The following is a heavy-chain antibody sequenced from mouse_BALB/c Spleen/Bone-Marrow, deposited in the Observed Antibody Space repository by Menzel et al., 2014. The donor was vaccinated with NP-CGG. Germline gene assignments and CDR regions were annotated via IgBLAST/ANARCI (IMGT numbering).Heavy chain of an antibody. J-gene: IGHJ3*01. CDR1: GFSLTSYD. CDR3: VRGKNLYGTPLAY. V-gene: IGHV2-9-2*01. Sequence: VMLVESGPGLVAPSQSLSITCTVSGFSLTSYDMNWVRQPPGKGLKWLGVIWTGGGTDYNSAFMSRLSISKDNSKSQVFLKMNSLQTDDTAIYYCVRGKNLYGTPLAYWGQGTLVTVSA. CDR2: IWTGGGT. D-gene: IGHD1-1*01.